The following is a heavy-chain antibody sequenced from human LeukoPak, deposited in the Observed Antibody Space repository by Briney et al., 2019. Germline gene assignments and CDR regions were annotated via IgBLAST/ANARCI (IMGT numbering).Heavy chain of an antibody. D-gene: IGHD5/OR15-5a*01. Sequence: SETLSLTCTVSGGSIYTGDYYWAWIRQPPGEGLEWIGSLFYSGNMYYNPSLKSRVTISVDTSKNQFSLNLKSVTAADTAVYYCAREIIVSTRDFDSWGQGMLVTVSS. CDR3: AREIIVSTRDFDS. V-gene: IGHV4-39*07. CDR2: LFYSGNM. J-gene: IGHJ4*02. CDR1: GGSIYTGDYY.